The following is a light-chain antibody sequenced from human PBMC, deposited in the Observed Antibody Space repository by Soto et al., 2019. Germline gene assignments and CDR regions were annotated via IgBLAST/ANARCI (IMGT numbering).Light chain of an antibody. Sequence: DIQMTQSPSSVSASVGDRVTITCRASQGISSWLAWYQQKPGKAPKLLIYAASDLQAEVPSRFSGSGSGTDFTLTISSLQAEDFATYYCLQDHDYQWTFGQGTKLEIK. J-gene: IGKJ2*02. CDR3: LQDHDYQWT. V-gene: IGKV1-12*01. CDR2: AAS. CDR1: QGISSW.